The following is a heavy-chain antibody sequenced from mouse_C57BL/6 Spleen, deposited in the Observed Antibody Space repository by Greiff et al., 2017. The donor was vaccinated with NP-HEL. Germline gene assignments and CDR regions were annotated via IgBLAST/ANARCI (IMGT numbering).Heavy chain of an antibody. J-gene: IGHJ2*01. D-gene: IGHD1-2*01. V-gene: IGHV6-3*01. CDR2: IRLKSDNYAT. Sequence: EVKLMESGGGLVQPGGSMKLSCVASGFTFSNYWMNWVRQSPEKGLEWVAQIRLKSDNYATHYAESVKGRFTISRDDSKSSVYLQMNNLRAEDTGIYYCTSSLPFYFDYWGQGTTLTVSS. CDR1: GFTFSNYW. CDR3: TSSLPFYFDY.